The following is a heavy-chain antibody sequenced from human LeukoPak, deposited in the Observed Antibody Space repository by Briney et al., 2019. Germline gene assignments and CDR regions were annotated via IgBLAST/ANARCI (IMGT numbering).Heavy chain of an antibody. Sequence: SVKVSCKASGYTFTDYYMHWVRQAPGQGLEWMGRIIPILGIANYAQKFQGRVTITADKSTSTAYMELSSLRSEDTAVYYCARDAVDTAMGDYYFYGMDVWGLGTTVTVSS. CDR2: IIPILGIA. CDR3: ARDAVDTAMGDYYFYGMDV. D-gene: IGHD5-18*01. CDR1: GYTFTDYY. J-gene: IGHJ6*02. V-gene: IGHV1-69*04.